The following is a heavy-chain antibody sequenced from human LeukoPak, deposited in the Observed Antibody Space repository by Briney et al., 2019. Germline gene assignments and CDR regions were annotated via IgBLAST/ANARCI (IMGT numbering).Heavy chain of an antibody. V-gene: IGHV4-34*01. CDR3: ARPSKYCSSTSCRRRNWFDP. CDR2: INHSGST. J-gene: IGHJ5*02. D-gene: IGHD2-2*01. CDR1: GGSFSGYY. Sequence: PSETLSLTCAVYGGSFSGYYWSWIRQPPGKGLEWIGEINHSGSTNYNPSLKSRVTISVDTSKNQFSLKLSSVTAADTAVYYCARPSKYCSSTSCRRRNWFDPWGQGTLVTVSS.